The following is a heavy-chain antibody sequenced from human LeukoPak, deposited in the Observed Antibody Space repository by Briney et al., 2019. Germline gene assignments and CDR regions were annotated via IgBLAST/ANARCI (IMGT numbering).Heavy chain of an antibody. CDR3: AKDRYGDYGPFDN. Sequence: GGSLRLSCAASGFNFNSHGMHWVRQAPGKGLEWVALIPSDGSYTYYADSVKGRFTISRYNSKNTQSLQMNSVRPDDTAVYYCAKDRYGDYGPFDNWGQGTMVTVSS. CDR2: IPSDGSYT. D-gene: IGHD4-17*01. J-gene: IGHJ3*02. V-gene: IGHV3-30*18. CDR1: GFNFNSHG.